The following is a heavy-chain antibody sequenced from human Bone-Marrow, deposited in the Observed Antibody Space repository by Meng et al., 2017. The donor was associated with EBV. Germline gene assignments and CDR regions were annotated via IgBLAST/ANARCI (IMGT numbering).Heavy chain of an antibody. V-gene: IGHV4-34*01. CDR3: ARGKSRDYIWGSYRIFDY. CDR2: INHSGST. D-gene: IGHD3-16*02. Sequence: GFLTPLVTLALTGPVFGVSCSGYYWSRIRQPPGKGLEWIGEINHSGSTNYNPSLKSRVTISVDTSKNQFSLNLSSVTAADTSVYYCARGKSRDYIWGSYRIFDYWGQGTLVTVSS. J-gene: IGHJ4*02. CDR1: GVSCSGYY.